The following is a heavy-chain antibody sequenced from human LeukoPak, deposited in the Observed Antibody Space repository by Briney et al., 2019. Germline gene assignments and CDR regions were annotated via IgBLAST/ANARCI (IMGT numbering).Heavy chain of an antibody. V-gene: IGHV4-34*01. CDR3: ARGRGRHAFDI. Sequence: PSETLSLTCAVYGGSFSGYYWSWIRQPPGKGLEWIGEINHSGSTNYNPSLKSRVTISVDTSKNQFSLKLSSVTAADTAVYYCARGRGRHAFDIWGQGTMGTVSS. J-gene: IGHJ3*02. CDR2: INHSGST. CDR1: GGSFSGYY. D-gene: IGHD3-16*01.